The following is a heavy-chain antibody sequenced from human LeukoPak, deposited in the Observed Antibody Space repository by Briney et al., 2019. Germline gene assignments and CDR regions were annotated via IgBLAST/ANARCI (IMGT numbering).Heavy chain of an antibody. CDR3: ARWVRLTVTLIDY. D-gene: IGHD4-4*01. CDR2: ISSSSSYI. CDR1: GFSFSSYS. V-gene: IGHV3-21*01. J-gene: IGHJ4*02. Sequence: PVGSLRLSSAASGFSFSSYSMNWVRPTPGERLEWVSSISSSSSYIYYADSVKGPFTISRDNAKNSLYLQMTSLRAEDTAVYYCARWVRLTVTLIDYWGQGTLVTVSS.